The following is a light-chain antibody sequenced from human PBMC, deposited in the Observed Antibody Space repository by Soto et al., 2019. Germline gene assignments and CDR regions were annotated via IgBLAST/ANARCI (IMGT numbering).Light chain of an antibody. J-gene: IGKJ2*01. V-gene: IGKV1-39*01. Sequence: DIQMTQSPSSLSASVGGRVTITCRASQSITSYLNWYQQKPGKAPKLLIYAASSLQSGVPSRFSGTASGTELTLTISSLQPEDFATYYCQQSYSTPYTFGQGTKLEIK. CDR3: QQSYSTPYT. CDR2: AAS. CDR1: QSITSY.